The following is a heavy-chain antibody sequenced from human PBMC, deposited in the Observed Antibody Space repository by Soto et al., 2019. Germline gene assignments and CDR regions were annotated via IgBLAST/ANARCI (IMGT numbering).Heavy chain of an antibody. CDR2: IIPMFAAT. J-gene: IGHJ4*02. D-gene: IGHD2-15*01. Sequence: QVQLAQSGAEVRKPGSSVKVSCRASGGSFSDFAFSWVRQAPGQGLEWMGVIIPMFAATKSAQRFQGRVTSTAAASTRTVYLALSSLTSDDSAVYYCARGAIVAVPAALSSYDDYTNYRFDSWGQGTLVSVS. CDR3: ARGAIVAVPAALSSYDDYTNYRFDS. V-gene: IGHV1-69*01. CDR1: GGSFSDFA.